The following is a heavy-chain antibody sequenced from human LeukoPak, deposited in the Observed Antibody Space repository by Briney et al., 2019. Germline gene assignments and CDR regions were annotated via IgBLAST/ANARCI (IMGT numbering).Heavy chain of an antibody. J-gene: IGHJ6*03. D-gene: IGHD3-10*01. CDR1: GGSMSSPRFY. V-gene: IGHV4-39*01. CDR2: IYYSGST. CDR3: ASMSRGVILGPNYYSYYMDV. Sequence: SETLSLTCSVSGGSMSSPRFYWPWIRQPPGKGLEWIVNIYYSGSTYYNPSLQSRVTISVYTSKNQFSLKLTSVTAADKAVYYCASMSRGVILGPNYYSYYMDVWGKGATVIVSS.